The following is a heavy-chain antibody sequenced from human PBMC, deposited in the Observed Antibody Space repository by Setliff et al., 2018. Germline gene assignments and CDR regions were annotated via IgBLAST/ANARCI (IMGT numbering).Heavy chain of an antibody. Sequence: GSLRLSCAASGFTFSDYYMSWIRQAPGKGLEWVSYISSSGSTIYYADSVKGRFTISRDNAKNSLYLQMNSLRAEDTAVYYCARDPRSQTRTLRYFDYWGQGTLVTVSS. CDR3: ARDPRSQTRTLRYFDY. V-gene: IGHV3-11*01. CDR1: GFTFSDYY. J-gene: IGHJ4*02. CDR2: ISSSGSTI. D-gene: IGHD1-7*01.